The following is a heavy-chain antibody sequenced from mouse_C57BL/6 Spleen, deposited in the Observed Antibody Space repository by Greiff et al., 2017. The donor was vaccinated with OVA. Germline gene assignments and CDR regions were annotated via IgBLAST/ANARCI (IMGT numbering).Heavy chain of an antibody. CDR2: IYPGDGDT. Sequence: QVQLQQSGPELVKPGASVKISCKASGYAFSSSWMNWVKQRPGKGLEWIGRIYPGDGDTNYNGKFKGKATLTADKSSSTAYMQLSSLTSEDSAVYFCARSWDDWYFDVWGTGTTVTVSS. V-gene: IGHV1-82*01. CDR3: ARSWDDWYFDV. J-gene: IGHJ1*03. D-gene: IGHD4-1*01. CDR1: GYAFSSSW.